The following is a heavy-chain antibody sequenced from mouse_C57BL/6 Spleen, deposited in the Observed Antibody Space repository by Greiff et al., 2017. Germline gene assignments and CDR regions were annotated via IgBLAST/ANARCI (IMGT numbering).Heavy chain of an antibody. CDR3: ARDYYGSSYSGAMDY. Sequence: VQLQQSGPVLVKPGASVKMSCKASGYTFTDYYMNWVKQSHGKSLEWIGVINPYNGGTSYNQKFKGKATLTVDKSSSAAYMELNSLTSEDSAVYYCARDYYGSSYSGAMDYWGQGTSVTVSS. CDR2: INPYNGGT. J-gene: IGHJ4*01. V-gene: IGHV1-19*01. D-gene: IGHD1-1*01. CDR1: GYTFTDYY.